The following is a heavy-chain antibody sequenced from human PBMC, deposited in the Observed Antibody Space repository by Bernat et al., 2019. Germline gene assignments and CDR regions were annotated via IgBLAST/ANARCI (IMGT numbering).Heavy chain of an antibody. Sequence: EVQLLDSGGGLVQPGGSLRLSCAASGFTFSSYAMSWVRQAPGKGLEWVSAISGSGGSTSYADSVNGRFTISRDNSKNTLYLQMSSLRAEDTAIYYCAKSSALLVPVWFDPWGQGTLVTVSS. CDR3: AKSSALLVPVWFDP. CDR2: ISGSGGST. CDR1: GFTFSSYA. V-gene: IGHV3-23*01. D-gene: IGHD2-21*02. J-gene: IGHJ5*02.